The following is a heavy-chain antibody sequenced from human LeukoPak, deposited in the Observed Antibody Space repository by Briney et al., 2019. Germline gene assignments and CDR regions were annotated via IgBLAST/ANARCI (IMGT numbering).Heavy chain of an antibody. CDR2: IYYSGST. Sequence: SETLSLTCTVSGGSTSSSSYSWGWIRQPPGKGLEWIGSIYYSGSTYYNPSLKSRVTISVDTSKNEFSLKLSSVTAADTAVYYCARLYCSSTSCYQNVYVQHWGQGTLVTVSS. J-gene: IGHJ1*01. CDR1: GGSTSSSSYS. V-gene: IGHV4-39*01. D-gene: IGHD2-2*01. CDR3: ARLYCSSTSCYQNVYVQH.